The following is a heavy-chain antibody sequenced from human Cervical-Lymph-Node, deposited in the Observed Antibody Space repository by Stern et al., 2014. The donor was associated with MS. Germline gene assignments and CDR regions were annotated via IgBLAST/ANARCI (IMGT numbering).Heavy chain of an antibody. CDR2: INWNGGSR. Sequence: VQLVDSGGGLVQPGRSLRLSCAASGFTFDDYAMHWVRQPPGKGLEWVSGINWNGGSRGYADSVKDRFAISRDNAKNSLYLQMNSLSPEDTALYYCAKTLTRSYHDPSDFWGQGTMVIVSA. CDR1: GFTFDDYA. CDR3: AKTLTRSYHDPSDF. D-gene: IGHD3-16*02. J-gene: IGHJ3*01. V-gene: IGHV3-9*01.